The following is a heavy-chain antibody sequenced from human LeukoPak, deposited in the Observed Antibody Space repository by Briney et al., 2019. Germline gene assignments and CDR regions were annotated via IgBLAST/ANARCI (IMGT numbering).Heavy chain of an antibody. CDR3: ARDNDNRGSGAFDI. D-gene: IGHD3-22*01. J-gene: IGHJ3*02. V-gene: IGHV3-13*01. Sequence: GGSLRLSCAASGFTFSSYDMHWVRQATGKGLEWVSAIGTAGDTYYPGSVRGRFTISRENAKNSLYLQMNSLRAGDTAVYYCARDNDNRGSGAFDIWGQGTLVTVSA. CDR1: GFTFSSYD. CDR2: IGTAGDT.